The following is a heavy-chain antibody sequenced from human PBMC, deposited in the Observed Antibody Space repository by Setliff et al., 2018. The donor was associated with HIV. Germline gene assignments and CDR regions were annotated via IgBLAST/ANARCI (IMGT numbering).Heavy chain of an antibody. D-gene: IGHD1-26*01. Sequence: VSCKASGYTFTTYGITWVRQAPGQGLEWMGWISAYNDNTNYAQKLQGRVTMTTDTSTNTAYMELRSLRSDDTAVYYCARDRGSRGFDYWGQGTLVTVSS. CDR1: GYTFTTYG. V-gene: IGHV1-18*01. CDR2: ISAYNDNT. CDR3: ARDRGSRGFDY. J-gene: IGHJ4*02.